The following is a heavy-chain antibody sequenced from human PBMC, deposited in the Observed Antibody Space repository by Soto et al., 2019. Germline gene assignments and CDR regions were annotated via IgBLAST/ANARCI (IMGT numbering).Heavy chain of an antibody. V-gene: IGHV4-39*01. J-gene: IGHJ4*02. CDR2: IYYSGST. Sequence: SETLSLTCTVSGGSISSSSYYWGWIRQPPGKGLEWIGSIYYSGSTYYNPSLKSRVTISVDTSKNQFSLKLSSVTAADTAVYYCARSGDHYFDYWGQGTLVTVSS. CDR1: GGSISSSSYY. CDR3: ARSGDHYFDY. D-gene: IGHD7-27*01.